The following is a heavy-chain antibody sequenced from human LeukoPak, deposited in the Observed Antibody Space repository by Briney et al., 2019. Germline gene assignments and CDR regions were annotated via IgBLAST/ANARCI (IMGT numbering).Heavy chain of an antibody. V-gene: IGHV4-61*02. CDR2: IYSSGST. CDR1: GGSISSGSYY. CDR3: ARVGLGGISFFDP. D-gene: IGHD4-23*01. Sequence: SQTLSLTCTVSGGSISSGSYYWSWIRQPAGKGLEWIGRIYSSGSTNYNPSLKSRVTMSVDTSKNQFSLKLSSEAAADTAVYYCARVGLGGISFFDPWGQGTLVTVSS. J-gene: IGHJ5*02.